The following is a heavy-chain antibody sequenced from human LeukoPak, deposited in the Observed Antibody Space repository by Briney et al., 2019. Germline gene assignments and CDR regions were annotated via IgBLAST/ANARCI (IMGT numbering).Heavy chain of an antibody. CDR2: IYHTGIT. V-gene: IGHV4-59*02. CDR3: ASRKLGNDY. CDR1: RGSVRVYN. D-gene: IGHD7-27*01. J-gene: IGHJ4*02. Sequence: PETPCLSPAISRGSVRVYNWRCIPQSPRERVEWIGYIYHTGITRYSPSFKSRVTISADTSQNQFSLKLSSVTAADTAVYYCASRKLGNDYWGQGTLATVS.